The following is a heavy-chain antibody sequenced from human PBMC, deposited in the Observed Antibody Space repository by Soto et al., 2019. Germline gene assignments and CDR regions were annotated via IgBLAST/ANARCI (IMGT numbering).Heavy chain of an antibody. J-gene: IGHJ4*02. CDR2: IWNDGSRK. CDR3: ARDSIRYSSCWLSYFDF. D-gene: IGHD6-19*01. CDR1: GFTFSSYG. Sequence: QMQLVESGGGVVQPGRPLRLTCAASGFTFSSYGMHWVRQDPGKGLEWVAVIWNDGSRKSYADSVKGRITISRDNSTYTLSLQMTSLRTEDTAGYYCARDSIRYSSCWLSYFDFWCQGNRVTVPS. V-gene: IGHV3-33*01.